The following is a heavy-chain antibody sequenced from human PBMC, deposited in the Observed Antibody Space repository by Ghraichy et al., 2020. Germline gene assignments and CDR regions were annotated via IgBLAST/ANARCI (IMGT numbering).Heavy chain of an antibody. CDR3: ARDGPEAYDFVWGSSRSYYFDY. Sequence: SETLSLTCAVSGGSISSGNWWSWVRQPPGKGLEWIGEIYHTGTTYYNPSLKSRVTISVDKSKNQFSLKPSSVTAADTAVYYCARDGPEAYDFVWGSSRSYYFDYWGPGTLVTVSS. D-gene: IGHD3-16*02. CDR1: GGSISSGNW. CDR2: IYHTGTT. V-gene: IGHV4-4*02. J-gene: IGHJ4*02.